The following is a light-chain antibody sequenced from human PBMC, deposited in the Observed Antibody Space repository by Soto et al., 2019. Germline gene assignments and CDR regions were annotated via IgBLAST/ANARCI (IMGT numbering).Light chain of an antibody. CDR3: QQYSNWPLT. CDR2: GAS. J-gene: IGKJ4*01. V-gene: IGKV3-15*01. CDR1: QSVSSN. Sequence: EIVMTQPPAPLSVSPGERATLSCRASQSVSSNLAWYQQKPGQAPRLLIYGASTRATGIPARFSGSASGTEFTLTISSLQSEDFAVYYCQQYSNWPLTFGGGTKVEIK.